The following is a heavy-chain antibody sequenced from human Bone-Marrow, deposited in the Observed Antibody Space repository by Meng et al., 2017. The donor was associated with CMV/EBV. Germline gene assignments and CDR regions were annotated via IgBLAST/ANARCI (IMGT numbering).Heavy chain of an antibody. Sequence: SETLSLTCTVSGGSISSYYWSWIRQPAGKGLEWIGRIYTSGSTNYNPSLKSRVTISVDTSKNQFSLKLSSVTAADTAVYYCARERGPILGTRYYFDYWGQGTLVTVSS. CDR2: IYTSGST. D-gene: IGHD2-2*02. CDR1: GGSISSYY. J-gene: IGHJ4*02. V-gene: IGHV4-4*07. CDR3: ARERGPILGTRYYFDY.